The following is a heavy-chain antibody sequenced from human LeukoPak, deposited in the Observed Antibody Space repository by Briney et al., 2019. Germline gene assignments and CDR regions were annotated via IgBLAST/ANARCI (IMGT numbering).Heavy chain of an antibody. CDR1: GYTFTSYG. Sequence: ALVKVSCKASGYTFTSYGISWVRQAPGQRLEWMGWISAYNGNTNYAQKLQGRVTMTTDTSTSTAYMELRSLRSDDTAVYYCARVQPYYYGSGSYYNEDYWGQGTLVTVSS. D-gene: IGHD3-10*01. V-gene: IGHV1-18*01. CDR3: ARVQPYYYGSGSYYNEDY. CDR2: ISAYNGNT. J-gene: IGHJ4*02.